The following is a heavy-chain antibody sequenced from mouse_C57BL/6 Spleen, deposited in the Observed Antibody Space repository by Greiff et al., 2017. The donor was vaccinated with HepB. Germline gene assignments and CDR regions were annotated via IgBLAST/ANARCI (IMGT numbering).Heavy chain of an antibody. CDR1: GYTFTDYN. CDR2: INPNNGGT. J-gene: IGHJ2*01. Sequence: EVQLQQSGPELVKPGASVKMSCKASGYTFTDYNMHWVKQGHGKSLEWIGYINPNNGGTSYNQKFKGKATLTVNKSSSTAYMELRSLTSEDSACYYCAISPIATVVASPFDYWGQGTTLTVSS. CDR3: AISPIATVVASPFDY. D-gene: IGHD1-1*01. V-gene: IGHV1-22*01.